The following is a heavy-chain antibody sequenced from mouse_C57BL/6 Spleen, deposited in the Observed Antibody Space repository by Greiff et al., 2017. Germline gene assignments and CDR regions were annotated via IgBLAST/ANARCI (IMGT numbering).Heavy chain of an antibody. V-gene: IGHV1-54*01. J-gene: IGHJ4*01. Sequence: VMLVESGAELVRPGTSVKVSCKASGYAFTNYLIEWVKQRPGQGLEWIGVINPGSGGTTYNEKFKGKATLTADKSSSTAYMQLSSLTSEDSAVYFCARSVYYGYGGAMDYWGQGTSVTVSS. CDR2: INPGSGGT. CDR3: ARSVYYGYGGAMDY. CDR1: GYAFTNYL. D-gene: IGHD2-2*01.